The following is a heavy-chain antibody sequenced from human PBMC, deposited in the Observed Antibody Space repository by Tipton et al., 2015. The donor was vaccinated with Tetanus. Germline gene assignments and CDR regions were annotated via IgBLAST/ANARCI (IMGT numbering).Heavy chain of an antibody. Sequence: TLSLTCTVSGGSISSSNYYWGWIRQPPGKGLEWIGKIYYSGSTSYNPSLKSRVTISVDTSKNQFSLELNSVTAADTAVYYCARRGGDFLTGYYVSWGQGTLVPVSS. CDR2: IYYSGST. CDR3: ARRGGDFLTGYYVS. D-gene: IGHD3-9*01. V-gene: IGHV4-39*01. CDR1: GGSISSSNYY. J-gene: IGHJ5*02.